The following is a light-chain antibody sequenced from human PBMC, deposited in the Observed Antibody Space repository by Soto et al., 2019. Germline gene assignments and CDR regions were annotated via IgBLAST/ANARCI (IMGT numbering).Light chain of an antibody. Sequence: QSALTQPASVSGSPGQSITISCTGTSSDVGGYNYVSWYQQHPGKAPKVMIYEVSNRPSGVSNRFSGSKSGNTASLTISGLQAEDEADYYCSSYTRSSTRVFGGGTKLTGL. J-gene: IGLJ3*02. CDR3: SSYTRSSTRV. CDR2: EVS. V-gene: IGLV2-14*01. CDR1: SSDVGGYNY.